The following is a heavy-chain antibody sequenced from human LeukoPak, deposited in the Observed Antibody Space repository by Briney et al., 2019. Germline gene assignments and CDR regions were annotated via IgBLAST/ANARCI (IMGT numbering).Heavy chain of an antibody. CDR2: ISYDGSNK. V-gene: IGHV3-30-3*01. Sequence: GGSLRLSRAASGFTFSSYAMHWVRQAPGKGLEWVAVISYDGSNKYYADSVKGRFTISRDNSKNTLYLQMNSLRAEDTAVYYCANMIVVVIWGQGTLVTVSS. CDR1: GFTFSSYA. D-gene: IGHD3-22*01. CDR3: ANMIVVVI. J-gene: IGHJ4*02.